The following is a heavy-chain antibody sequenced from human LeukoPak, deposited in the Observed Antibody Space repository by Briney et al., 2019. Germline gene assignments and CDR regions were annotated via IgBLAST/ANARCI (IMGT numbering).Heavy chain of an antibody. CDR3: AREFRNYYDSSGRILGIDY. D-gene: IGHD3-22*01. J-gene: IGHJ4*02. CDR1: GGSFSGYY. Sequence: SETLSLTCAVYGGSFSGYYWSWIRQPPGKGLEWIGEINHSGSTNYNPSLKSRVTISVDTSKNQFSLKLSSVTAADTAVYYCAREFRNYYDSSGRILGIDYWGQGTLVTVSS. V-gene: IGHV4-34*01. CDR2: INHSGST.